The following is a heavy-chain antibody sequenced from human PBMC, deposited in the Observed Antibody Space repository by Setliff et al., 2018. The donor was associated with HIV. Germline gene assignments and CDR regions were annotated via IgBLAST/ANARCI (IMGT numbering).Heavy chain of an antibody. CDR3: AKDRAYFNYIDV. J-gene: IGHJ6*03. CDR2: IWYDGSNK. Sequence: AGGSLRLSCVASGFTFTSHGMHWVRQAPGKGLEWVAIIWYDGSNKYFADSVKGRFTISRDNSKNTVFLEMNSLRPEDTALYYCAKDRAYFNYIDVWGKGTTVTVSS. V-gene: IGHV3-30*02. CDR1: GFTFTSHG.